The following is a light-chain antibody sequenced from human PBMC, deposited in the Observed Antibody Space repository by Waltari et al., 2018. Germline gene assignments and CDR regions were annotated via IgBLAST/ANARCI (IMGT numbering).Light chain of an antibody. CDR3: SSYNTRHTWV. V-gene: IGLV2-18*02. J-gene: IGLJ2*01. CDR2: EVT. CDR1: DSAVGDFDR. Sequence: QSALTQPPSVSGSLGQTVSISCTGSDSAVGDFDRVSWYRQSPGTAPKLLIYEVTTRPSGVPDRFSGSKSGNTASRTISGLQPEDDADYYCSSYNTRHTWVVGGGTTLTVL.